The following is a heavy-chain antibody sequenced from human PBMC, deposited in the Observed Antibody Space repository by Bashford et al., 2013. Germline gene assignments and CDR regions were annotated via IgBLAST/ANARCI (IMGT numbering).Heavy chain of an antibody. Sequence: VRQAPGKGLQWVSGISWRSGNFGYADSVRGRFTISRDDATNSLYLEMNSLRLEDTAFYYCAKDILYRRWGGSLDSWGLGTLVTVSS. J-gene: IGHJ5*01. CDR2: ISWRSGNF. V-gene: IGHV3-9*01. D-gene: IGHD7-27*01. CDR3: AKDILYRRWGGSLDS.